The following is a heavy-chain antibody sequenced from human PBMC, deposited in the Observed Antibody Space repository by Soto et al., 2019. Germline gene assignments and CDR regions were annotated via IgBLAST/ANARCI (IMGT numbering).Heavy chain of an antibody. D-gene: IGHD5-12*01. CDR3: ARDPVPVATKASAFDI. V-gene: IGHV1-18*01. Sequence: ASVKVSCKASGYTFTSYGISWVRQAPGQGLEWMGWISAYNGNTNYVQKLQGRVTMTTDTSTSTAYMELRSLRSDDTAVYYCARDPVPVATKASAFDIWGQGTMVTVSS. CDR2: ISAYNGNT. CDR1: GYTFTSYG. J-gene: IGHJ3*02.